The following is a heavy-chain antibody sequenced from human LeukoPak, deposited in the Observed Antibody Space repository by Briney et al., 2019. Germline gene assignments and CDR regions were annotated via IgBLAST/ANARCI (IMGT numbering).Heavy chain of an antibody. J-gene: IGHJ5*02. CDR1: GYTFTSYY. D-gene: IGHD1-26*01. CDR2: INPSGGST. CDR3: ARVRPELTNWFDP. Sequence: GASVKVSCKASGYTFTSYYMHWVRQAPGQGLEWMGIINPSGGSTSYAQKFQGRVTMTRDMSTSTVYMELSSLGSEDTAVYYCARVRPELTNWFDPWGQGTLVTVSS. V-gene: IGHV1-46*01.